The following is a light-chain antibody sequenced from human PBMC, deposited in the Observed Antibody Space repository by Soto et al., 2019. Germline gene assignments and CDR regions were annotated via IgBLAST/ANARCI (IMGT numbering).Light chain of an antibody. Sequence: EIVLTQSPATLSLSPGERATLSCRASQSVSSYLAWYQQKPGQAPRLLIYDASNRATGIPPMFSDCGSGTDFTITIISLAPEDFAVYYYQQRSNWPPGFTFGPGTKVDIK. CDR3: QQRSNWPPGFT. J-gene: IGKJ3*01. CDR2: DAS. CDR1: QSVSSY. V-gene: IGKV3-11*01.